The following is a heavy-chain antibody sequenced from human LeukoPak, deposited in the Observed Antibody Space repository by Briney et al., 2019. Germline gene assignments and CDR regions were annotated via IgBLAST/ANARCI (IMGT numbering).Heavy chain of an antibody. CDR2: IVVGSGKT. CDR3: AREPFDTAIHFDY. V-gene: IGHV1-58*02. CDR1: GFTFTSSA. D-gene: IGHD5-18*01. J-gene: IGHJ4*02. Sequence: ASVKVSCKASGFTFTSSAMQWVRQARGQRLEWIGWIVVGSGKTNYAQKIQERVTITGDMSTNTAYMELSSLSSEDTAVYYCAREPFDTAIHFDYWGQGTLVTVSS.